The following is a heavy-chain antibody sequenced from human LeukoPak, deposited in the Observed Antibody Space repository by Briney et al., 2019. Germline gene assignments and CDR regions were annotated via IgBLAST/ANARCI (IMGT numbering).Heavy chain of an antibody. CDR3: ARDNSVGDIAWWFDP. CDR2: INPSGSST. J-gene: IGHJ5*02. Sequence: GASVKVSCKASGYSFTSHYTHWVRQAPGQGLEWMGLINPSGSSTLYAQKFQGSVTMTRDMSTTTDYMELSSLRSEDTAVYYCARDNSVGDIAWWFDPWGQGTLVTVSS. CDR1: GYSFTSHY. V-gene: IGHV1-46*01. D-gene: IGHD3-16*02.